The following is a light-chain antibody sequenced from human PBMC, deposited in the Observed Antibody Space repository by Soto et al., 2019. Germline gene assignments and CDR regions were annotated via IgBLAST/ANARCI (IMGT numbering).Light chain of an antibody. J-gene: IGKJ1*01. Sequence: IQMTQSPSSVSSSLLYRFTITFQASQDISNYLNWYQQKPGKAPKLLIYDASNLETGVPSRFSGSGSGTDFTFTISSLQPEDIATYHCQQYDNLPRTFGQGTKVDI. V-gene: IGKV1-33*01. CDR1: QDISNY. CDR2: DAS. CDR3: QQYDNLPRT.